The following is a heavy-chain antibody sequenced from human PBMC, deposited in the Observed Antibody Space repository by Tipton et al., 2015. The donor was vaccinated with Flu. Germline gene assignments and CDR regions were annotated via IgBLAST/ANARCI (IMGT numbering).Heavy chain of an antibody. J-gene: IGHJ4*02. D-gene: IGHD3-9*01. V-gene: IGHV4-38-2*02. CDR1: GYSISSGYY. CDR3: AGEYDNLTGQMIY. Sequence: TLSLTCTVSGYSISSGYYWGWIRQPPGKGLEWIGNIYHIGSTYYNPSLKRRVTISVDTSKNQFSLRLSSVTAADTAVYYCAGEYDNLTGQMIYWGQGTLVTVSS. CDR2: IYHIGST.